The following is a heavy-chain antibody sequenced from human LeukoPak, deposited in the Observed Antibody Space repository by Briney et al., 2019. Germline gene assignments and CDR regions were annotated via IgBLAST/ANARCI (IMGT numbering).Heavy chain of an antibody. J-gene: IGHJ6*02. CDR2: ISWLGATT. CDR3: AKDESTGGFAPGYFYGMGV. V-gene: IGHV3-9*01. Sequence: GRSPRLSCVVSGFRVDDYGMHWVRQAAGKGLDWVSGISWLGATTRYADSVKGRFTISRDSANNSLYLQMDSLRVEDTALYYCAKDESTGGFAPGYFYGMGVWGQGTTVTVSS. D-gene: IGHD3-16*01. CDR1: GFRVDDYG.